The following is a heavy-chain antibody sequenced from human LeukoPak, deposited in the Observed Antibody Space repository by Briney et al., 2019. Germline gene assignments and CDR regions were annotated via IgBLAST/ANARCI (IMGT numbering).Heavy chain of an antibody. D-gene: IGHD4-11*01. J-gene: IGHJ4*02. CDR2: MKQDGSEK. CDR1: GFNFRTYW. Sequence: PGGSLRLSCATSGFNFRTYWMTWVRQAPGKGLEWVANMKQDGSEKNYVDSVKGRFTISRDNDKNSLYLQTNSLRVEDTAVYYCARSARDSDYTNMDYWGQGTLVIVSS. CDR3: ARSARDSDYTNMDY. V-gene: IGHV3-7*02.